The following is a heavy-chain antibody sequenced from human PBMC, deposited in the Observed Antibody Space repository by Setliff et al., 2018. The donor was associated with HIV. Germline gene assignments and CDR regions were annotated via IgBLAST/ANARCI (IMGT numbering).Heavy chain of an antibody. V-gene: IGHV1-3*03. CDR1: GYIFSNHA. J-gene: IGHJ4*02. Sequence: GASVKVSCKASGYIFSNHALHWVRQAPGQSLEWMGWLNAGKGDTKFSQEFQGRITINWDTSASTAYLELRSLRSEDTAVYYCARGALLAVFDFDHWGQGTMVTVSS. CDR3: ARGALLAVFDFDH. D-gene: IGHD2-8*02. CDR2: LNAGKGDT.